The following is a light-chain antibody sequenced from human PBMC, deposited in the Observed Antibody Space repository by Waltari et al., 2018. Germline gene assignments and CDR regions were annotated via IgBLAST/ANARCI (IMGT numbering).Light chain of an antibody. J-gene: IGLJ1*01. V-gene: IGLV1-44*01. CDR3: AAWDDSLNGFV. CDR1: SSNIGSNT. Sequence: QSVLTQPPSASGTPGQRVIISCSGSSSNIGSNTVNWYQQLPGTAPKVLVSSNNQRPSGFPARFSGSKSATSASLAISGLQSEDEADYYWAAWDDSLNGFVFGTGTRFTVL. CDR2: SNN.